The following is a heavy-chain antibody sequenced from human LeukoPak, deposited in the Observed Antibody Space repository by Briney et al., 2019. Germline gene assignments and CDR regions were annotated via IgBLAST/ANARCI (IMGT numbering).Heavy chain of an antibody. CDR2: ISSFSGTI. V-gene: IGHV3-48*04. D-gene: IGHD6-19*01. CDR3: ARVRSGWYRFYYYYMDV. J-gene: IGHJ6*03. Sequence: GGSLRLSCAASGITFSSYSVNWVRQAPGKGLEWVSYISSFSGTINYADSVKGRFTISRDNAKNSLYLQMNSLRAEDTAVYYCARVRSGWYRFYYYYMDVWGKGTTVTISS. CDR1: GITFSSYS.